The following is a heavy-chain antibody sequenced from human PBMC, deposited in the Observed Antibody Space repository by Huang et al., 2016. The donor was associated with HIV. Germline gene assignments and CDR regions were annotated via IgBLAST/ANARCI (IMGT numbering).Heavy chain of an antibody. J-gene: IGHJ4*03. D-gene: IGHD2-15*01. CDR2: ISGSGSAI. CDR3: ARGGPVGYFNL. V-gene: IGHV3-21*01. Sequence: EVQLEESGGALVKPGGSLRLSCAATGFLFTTFTMHWVRQAPGKWLGWVSSISGSGSAIYYADAVKGRFTISRDNTKKSLYLQMGSLSVDDTAFYFCARGGPVGYFNLWGHGTLVSVSS. CDR1: GFLFTTFT.